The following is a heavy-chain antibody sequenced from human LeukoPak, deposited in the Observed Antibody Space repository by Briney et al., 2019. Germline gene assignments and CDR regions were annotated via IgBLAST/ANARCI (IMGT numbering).Heavy chain of an antibody. CDR2: IYYSGST. CDR1: GGSISSGGYY. V-gene: IGHV4-31*03. Sequence: PSETLSLTCTVSGGSISSGGYYWSWIRQHPGKGLEWIGYIYYSGSTYYNPSLKSRVTISVDTSKNQFSLKLSSVTAADTAVYYCARVKGYGILTGQRVYFDYWGQGTLVTVSS. J-gene: IGHJ4*02. CDR3: ARVKGYGILTGQRVYFDY. D-gene: IGHD3-9*01.